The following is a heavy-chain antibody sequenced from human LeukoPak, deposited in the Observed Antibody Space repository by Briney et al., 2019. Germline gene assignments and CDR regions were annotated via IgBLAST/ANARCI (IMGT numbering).Heavy chain of an antibody. CDR2: INHSGST. V-gene: IGHV4-34*01. J-gene: IGHJ6*03. D-gene: IGHD2-8*01. CDR3: ARGVTPDIVLMEYATYYYYYYMDV. CDR1: GGSFSGYY. Sequence: SETLSLTCAVYGGSFSGYYWSWIRQPPGKGLEWIGEINHSGSTNYNPSLKSRVTISVDTSKNQFSLRLSSVTAADTAVYYCARGVTPDIVLMEYATYYYYYYMDVWGKGTTVTVSS.